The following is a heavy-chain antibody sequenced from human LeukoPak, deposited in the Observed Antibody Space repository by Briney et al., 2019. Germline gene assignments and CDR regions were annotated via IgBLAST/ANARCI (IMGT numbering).Heavy chain of an antibody. J-gene: IGHJ4*02. CDR1: GFTFSSYA. V-gene: IGHV3-23*01. D-gene: IGHD1-26*01. CDR3: AKDRSSSSGSYLDY. CDR2: LSGSAGDT. Sequence: GGSLRLSCAASGFTFSSYAMSWVRQAPGKGLEWVSSLSGSAGDTFYADSVKGRFTISRDNSKNTLYLQMNSLRAEDTAVYYCAKDRSSSSGSYLDYWGQGTLVTVSS.